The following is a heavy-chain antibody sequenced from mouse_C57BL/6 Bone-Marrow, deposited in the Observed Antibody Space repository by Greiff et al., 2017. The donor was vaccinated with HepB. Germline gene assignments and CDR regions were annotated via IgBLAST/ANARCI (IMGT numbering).Heavy chain of an antibody. CDR2: IDPENGDT. J-gene: IGHJ2*01. CDR3: TFISYYFDY. D-gene: IGHD1-1*01. CDR1: GFNIKDDY. Sequence: EVKLIESGAELVRPGASVKLSCTASGFNIKDDYMHWVKQRPEQGLEWIGWIDPENGDTEYASKFQGKATITADTSSNTAYLQLSSLTSEDTAVYYCTFISYYFDYWGQGTTLTVSS. V-gene: IGHV14-4*01.